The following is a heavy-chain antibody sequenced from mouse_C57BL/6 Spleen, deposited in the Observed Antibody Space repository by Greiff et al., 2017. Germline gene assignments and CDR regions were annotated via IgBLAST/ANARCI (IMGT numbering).Heavy chain of an antibody. Sequence: EVQVVESGPGLVKPSQSLSLTCSVTGYSITSGYYWNWIRQFPGNKLEWMGYISYDGSNNYNPSLKNRISITRDTSKNQFFLKLNSVTTEDTATYYCARGGDYGNFDYWGQGTTLTVSS. D-gene: IGHD2-1*01. CDR1: GYSITSGYY. CDR3: ARGGDYGNFDY. CDR2: ISYDGSN. J-gene: IGHJ2*01. V-gene: IGHV3-6*01.